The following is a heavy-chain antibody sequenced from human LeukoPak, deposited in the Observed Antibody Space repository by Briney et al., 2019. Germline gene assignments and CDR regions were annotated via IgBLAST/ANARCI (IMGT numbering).Heavy chain of an antibody. CDR1: GFTFSGDA. Sequence: GGSLRLSCAASGFTFSGDAMNWVRQAPGKGLEWVSSISISGTKTYYADSVKGRFTVSRDNSQNTLYLEMNNLRAEDTAIYYCATYQWLKDYWGQGPLVTVSS. D-gene: IGHD3-22*01. J-gene: IGHJ4*02. V-gene: IGHV3-23*01. CDR3: ATYQWLKDY. CDR2: ISISGTKT.